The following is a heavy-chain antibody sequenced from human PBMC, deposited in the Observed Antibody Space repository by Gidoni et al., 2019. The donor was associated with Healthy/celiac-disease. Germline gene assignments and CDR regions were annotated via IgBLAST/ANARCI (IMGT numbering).Heavy chain of an antibody. V-gene: IGHV3-30-3*01. CDR3: ARSRDIWFGELLS. D-gene: IGHD3-10*01. Sequence: QVQLVESGGGVVQPERSLTISCAASGFTLSCYAMHWVRPAPGKGLERVAVISYDGSNKDYADSVKGRFTISRDNSKNTLYLKMNSLRAEDTAVYYCARSRDIWFGELLSWGQGTLVTVSS. J-gene: IGHJ4*02. CDR1: GFTLSCYA. CDR2: ISYDGSNK.